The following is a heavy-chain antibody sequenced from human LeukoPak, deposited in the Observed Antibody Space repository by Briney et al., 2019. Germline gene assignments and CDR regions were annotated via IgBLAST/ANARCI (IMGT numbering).Heavy chain of an antibody. CDR3: AGVGATVITADNGMES. Sequence: GASVKVSCKASGGTFSSYAISWVRQAPGQGLEWMGRIIPILGIANYAQQFQGRVTITADKSTSTAYMELSSLRSEDTAVYYCAGVGATVITADNGMESWGQGPTVT. CDR2: IIPILGIA. D-gene: IGHD4-17*01. V-gene: IGHV1-69*04. CDR1: GGTFSSYA. J-gene: IGHJ6*02.